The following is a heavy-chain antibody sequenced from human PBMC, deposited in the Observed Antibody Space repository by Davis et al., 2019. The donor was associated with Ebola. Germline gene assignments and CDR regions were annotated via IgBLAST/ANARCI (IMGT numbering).Heavy chain of an antibody. D-gene: IGHD2-2*01. CDR2: IYHSGST. CDR3: ARIVVVPAAMRSRDYYYYGMDV. Sequence: MPSETLSLTCNVSGDSIGSGDNYWSWVRQPPGKGLEWIGEIYHSGSTNYNPSLKSRVTISVDTSKNQFSLKLSSVTAADTAVYYCARIVVVPAAMRSRDYYYYGMDVWGQGTTVTVSS. V-gene: IGHV4-4*02. J-gene: IGHJ6*02. CDR1: GDSIGSGDNY.